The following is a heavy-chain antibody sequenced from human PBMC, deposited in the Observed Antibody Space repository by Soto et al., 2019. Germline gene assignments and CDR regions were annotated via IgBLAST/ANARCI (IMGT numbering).Heavy chain of an antibody. Sequence: QVQLVQSGAEVKKPGSSVKVSCKASGGTFSSYAISWVRQAPGQGLEWMGGIIPIFGTANYAQKFQGRVTITADESTSTAYMELSSLRSEDTAVYYCATGLYYYYGSGSYYRRKYYYYGMDVWGQGTTVTVSS. CDR1: GGTFSSYA. J-gene: IGHJ6*02. CDR2: IIPIFGTA. CDR3: ATGLYYYYGSGSYYRRKYYYYGMDV. D-gene: IGHD3-10*01. V-gene: IGHV1-69*01.